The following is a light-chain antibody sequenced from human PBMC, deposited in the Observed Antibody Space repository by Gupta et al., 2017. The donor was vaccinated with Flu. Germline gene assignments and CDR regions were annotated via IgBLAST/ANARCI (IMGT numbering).Light chain of an antibody. CDR3: QHYNSISRT. CDR1: QSNSSW. J-gene: IGKJ1*01. CDR2: KAS. V-gene: IGKV1-5*03. Sequence: GDRVTITCRASQSNSSWLAWYQQKPGKAPKLLIYKASSLESGVPSRFSGSGSGTEFTRTISSLQPYDFATYYCQHYNSISRTFGQGTKVEIK.